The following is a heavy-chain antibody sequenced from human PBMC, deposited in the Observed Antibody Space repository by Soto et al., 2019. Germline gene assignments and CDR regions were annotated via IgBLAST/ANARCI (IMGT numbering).Heavy chain of an antibody. V-gene: IGHV1-46*01. J-gene: IGHJ6*02. Sequence: ASVKVSCKASGYNFTSYYMHWVRQAPGHGLEWMGIINPSGGSTSYAQKFQGSVTMTRDTSTSTVYMELSSLRSEDTAVYYCARRPVAATYYGMDVWGQGTTVTVSS. CDR2: INPSGGST. D-gene: IGHD2-15*01. CDR1: GYNFTSYY. CDR3: ARRPVAATYYGMDV.